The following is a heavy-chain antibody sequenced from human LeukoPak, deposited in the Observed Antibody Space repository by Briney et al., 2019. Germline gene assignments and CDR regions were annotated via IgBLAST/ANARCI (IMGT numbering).Heavy chain of an antibody. J-gene: IGHJ3*01. CDR2: AYRSGGT. D-gene: IGHD2-8*01. Sequence: PSETLSLTCAVSGDSISDKYWWRWVRQFPDKGLALIGEAYRSGGTSYNPSLKSRVTVSIDYSKNQFSLNLSSVTAADTAVYYCGRHANGDSSAAFDLWGQGTMVFVSS. V-gene: IGHV4-4*02. CDR1: GDSISDKYW. CDR3: GRHANGDSSAAFDL.